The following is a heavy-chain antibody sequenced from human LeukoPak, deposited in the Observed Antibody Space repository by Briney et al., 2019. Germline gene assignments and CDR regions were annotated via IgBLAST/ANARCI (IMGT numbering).Heavy chain of an antibody. CDR1: GGSISSGGYY. CDR3: ARGLPGDPRGMDV. CDR2: IYYSGST. J-gene: IGHJ6*02. V-gene: IGHV4-31*03. Sequence: SETLSLTCTVSGGSISSGGYYWSWIRQHPGKGLEWIGYIYYSGSTYYNPSLKSRVTISVDTSKNQFSLKLSSVTAADTAVYYCARGLPGDPRGMDVWGQGTTVTVSS.